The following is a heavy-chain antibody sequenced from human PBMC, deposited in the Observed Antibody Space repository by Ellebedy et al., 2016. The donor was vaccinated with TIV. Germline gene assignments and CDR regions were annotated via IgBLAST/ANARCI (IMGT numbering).Heavy chain of an antibody. CDR1: GGSISSYY. J-gene: IGHJ6*03. V-gene: IGHV4-59*08. D-gene: IGHD3-10*01. Sequence: SETLSLTCTVSGGSISSYYWSWIRQPPGKGLEWIGYLYYSGSIKYNPSLKSRVTISVDTSKNQFYLKLNSVTAADTAVYYCARGGDPYDYYYYYMDVWGKGTTVTVSS. CDR3: ARGGDPYDYYYYYMDV. CDR2: LYYSGSI.